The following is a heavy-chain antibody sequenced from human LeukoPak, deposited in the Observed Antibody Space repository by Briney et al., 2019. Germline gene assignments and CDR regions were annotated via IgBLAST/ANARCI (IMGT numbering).Heavy chain of an antibody. V-gene: IGHV4-39*01. J-gene: IGHJ3*02. CDR2: IYYSGST. CDR3: ARQGAGGRAFDI. D-gene: IGHD6-19*01. Sequence: WIRQAPGKGLEWIGSIYYSGSTYYNPSLKSRVTISVETSKNQVSLKLSSVTAADTAVYYCARQGAGGRAFDIWGQGTMVTVSS.